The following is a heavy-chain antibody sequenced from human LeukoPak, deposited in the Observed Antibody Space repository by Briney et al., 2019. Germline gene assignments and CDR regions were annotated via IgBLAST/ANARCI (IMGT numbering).Heavy chain of an antibody. J-gene: IGHJ4*02. Sequence: GGSLRLSCAASGFTFSSYTMNWVRQAPGQGLEWVSYISSSSTYIYYADSVKGRFTISRDNAENSLFLQMNSLRAEDTAVYYCAKEEGTTVTTFDYWGQGTLVTVSS. CDR3: AKEEGTTVTTFDY. CDR1: GFTFSSYT. V-gene: IGHV3-21*05. CDR2: ISSSSTYI. D-gene: IGHD4-17*01.